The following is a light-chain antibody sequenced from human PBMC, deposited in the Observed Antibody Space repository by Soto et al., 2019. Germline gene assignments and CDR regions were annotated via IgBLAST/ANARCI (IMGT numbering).Light chain of an antibody. V-gene: IGKV4-1*01. CDR3: QQYYSSPLT. CDR1: QSVLYSSNNKNY. CDR2: WAS. Sequence: DIVMTQSPDSLAVSLGERATLNCKSSQSVLYSSNNKNYLAWYQQRPGQPPKLLISWASMRESGVPDRFSGSGSGTDFTLTISSLQAEDVAVYYCQQYYSSPLTFGGGTKVEI. J-gene: IGKJ4*01.